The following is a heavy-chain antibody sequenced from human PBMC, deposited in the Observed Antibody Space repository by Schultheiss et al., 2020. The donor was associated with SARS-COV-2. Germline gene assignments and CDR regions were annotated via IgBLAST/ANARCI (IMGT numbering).Heavy chain of an antibody. Sequence: ASVKVSCKASGYTFIGDYIHWVRQAPGQGLEWMGWINPNSGGTNYAQKVQGRVTVTTETSTSQVYMELRSLRSDDTAVYFCARTTWDCTRGACYEHWGQGTLVTVSS. CDR1: GYTFIGDY. V-gene: IGHV1-2*02. D-gene: IGHD2-8*02. J-gene: IGHJ1*01. CDR2: INPNSGGT. CDR3: ARTTWDCTRGACYEH.